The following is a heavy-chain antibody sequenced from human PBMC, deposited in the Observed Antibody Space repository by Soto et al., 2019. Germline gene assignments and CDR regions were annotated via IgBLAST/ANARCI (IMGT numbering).Heavy chain of an antibody. CDR1: GGSISSSSYY. CDR3: ARIARGSGSYYDY. D-gene: IGHD3-10*01. CDR2: IYYSGST. V-gene: IGHV4-39*01. Sequence: SETLSLTCTVSGGSISSSSYYWGWIRQPPGKGLEWIGSIYYSGSTYYNPSLKSRVTISEDTSKNQFSLKLSSVTAADTAVYYCARIARGSGSYYDYWGQGTLVTVSS. J-gene: IGHJ4*02.